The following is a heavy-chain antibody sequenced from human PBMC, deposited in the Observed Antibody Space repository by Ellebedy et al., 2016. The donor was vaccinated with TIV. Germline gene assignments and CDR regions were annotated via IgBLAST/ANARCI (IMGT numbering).Heavy chain of an antibody. V-gene: IGHV1-69*13. Sequence: AASVKVSCKASGCTFSSYAISWVRQAPGQGLEWMGGIIPIFGTANDAQKFQGRVTITADESTSTAYLELSSLRSEDTAVYYCARDSRQDGGSYSAYYYGMDVWGQGTTVTVSS. CDR1: GCTFSSYA. D-gene: IGHD1-26*01. CDR3: ARDSRQDGGSYSAYYYGMDV. CDR2: IIPIFGTA. J-gene: IGHJ6*02.